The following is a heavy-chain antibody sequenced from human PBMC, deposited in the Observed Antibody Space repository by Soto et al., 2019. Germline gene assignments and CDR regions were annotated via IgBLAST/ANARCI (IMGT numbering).Heavy chain of an antibody. CDR3: ARGEGTATTWEYYYYGMDV. Sequence: LSLTCTGSGGSISSYYWSWILQPPGKGLEWIGYIYYSGSTNYNPSLKSRVTISVDTSKNQFSLKLSSVTAADTAVYYCARGEGTATTWEYYYYGMDVCGQRTTVTVSS. D-gene: IGHD4-4*01. CDR1: GGSISSYY. J-gene: IGHJ6*02. V-gene: IGHV4-59*01. CDR2: IYYSGST.